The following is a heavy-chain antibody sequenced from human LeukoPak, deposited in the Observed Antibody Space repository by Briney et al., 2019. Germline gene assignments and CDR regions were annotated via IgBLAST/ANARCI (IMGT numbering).Heavy chain of an antibody. CDR2: IYYSGST. Sequence: SETLSLTCTVSGGSISSYYWSWIRQPPGKGLEGIGYIYYSGSTNYNPSLKSRVTISVDTSKNQFSLKLSSVTAADTAVYYCARVKNDYGDYAWFYYYYMDVWGKGTTVTVSS. D-gene: IGHD4-17*01. V-gene: IGHV4-59*12. CDR3: ARVKNDYGDYAWFYYYYMDV. CDR1: GGSISSYY. J-gene: IGHJ6*03.